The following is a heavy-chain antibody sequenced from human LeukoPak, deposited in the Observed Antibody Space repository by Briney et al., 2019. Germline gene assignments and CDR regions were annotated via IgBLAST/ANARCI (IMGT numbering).Heavy chain of an antibody. D-gene: IGHD3-9*01. Sequence: GGSLRLSCAASGFTFSSYAMSWVRQAPGKGLEWVSAISGSGGSTYYADYVKGRFTISRDNSKNTLYLQMNSLRAEDTAVYYCAKVGYDILTGDDYWGQGTLVTVSS. CDR2: ISGSGGST. CDR1: GFTFSSYA. V-gene: IGHV3-23*01. CDR3: AKVGYDILTGDDY. J-gene: IGHJ4*02.